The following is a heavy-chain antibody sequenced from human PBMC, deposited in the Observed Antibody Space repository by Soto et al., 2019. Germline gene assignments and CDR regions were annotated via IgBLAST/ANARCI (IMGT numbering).Heavy chain of an antibody. CDR3: AAAPDFWSGFPGMDV. CDR2: IVVGSGNT. Sequence: QMQLVQSGPEVKKPGTSVKVSCKASGFTFTSSAVQWVRQARGQRLEWIGWIVVGSGNTNYAQKFQERVTITRDMSTSTAYMELSSLRPEDTAVYYCAAAPDFWSGFPGMDVWGQGTTVTVSS. D-gene: IGHD3-3*01. CDR1: GFTFTSSA. J-gene: IGHJ6*02. V-gene: IGHV1-58*01.